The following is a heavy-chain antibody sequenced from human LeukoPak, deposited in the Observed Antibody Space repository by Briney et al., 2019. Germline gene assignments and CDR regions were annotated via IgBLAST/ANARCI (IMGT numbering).Heavy chain of an antibody. CDR2: IYTSGST. Sequence: PSETLSLTCTVSGGSISSYYWSWIRQPPGKGLEWIGYIYTSGSTNYNPSLKSRVTISVDTSKNQFSLKLSSVTAADTAVYYCARGYSSGWYLRDWGQGTLVTVSS. CDR3: ARGYSSGWYLRD. D-gene: IGHD6-13*01. J-gene: IGHJ4*02. CDR1: GGSISSYY. V-gene: IGHV4-4*09.